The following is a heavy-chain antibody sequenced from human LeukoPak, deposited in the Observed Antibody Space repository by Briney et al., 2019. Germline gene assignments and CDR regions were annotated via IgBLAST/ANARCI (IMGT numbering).Heavy chain of an antibody. Sequence: GGSLRLSCAASGFTFSNFDMSWVRQAPGKGLEWVSVIYSGGSTYCADSVKGRFTISRDNSKNTLYLQMNSLRAEDTAVYYCASYAGVSPKDYYYYMDVWGKGTTVTISS. D-gene: IGHD3-10*01. CDR1: GFTFSNFD. CDR2: IYSGGST. CDR3: ASYAGVSPKDYYYYMDV. V-gene: IGHV3-66*01. J-gene: IGHJ6*03.